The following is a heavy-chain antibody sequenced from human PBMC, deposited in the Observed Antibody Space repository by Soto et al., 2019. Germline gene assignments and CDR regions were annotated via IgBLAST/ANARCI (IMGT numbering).Heavy chain of an antibody. CDR1: GGSISSYY. J-gene: IGHJ4*02. V-gene: IGHV4-59*08. Sequence: SETLSITCTVSGGSISSYYWSWIRQPPGKGLEWIGYIYYSGSTNYNPSLKSRVTISVDTSKNQSSLKLSSVTAADTAVYYCARLGYDFWSGYYDYWGQGTLVTVSS. CDR3: ARLGYDFWSGYYDY. CDR2: IYYSGST. D-gene: IGHD3-3*01.